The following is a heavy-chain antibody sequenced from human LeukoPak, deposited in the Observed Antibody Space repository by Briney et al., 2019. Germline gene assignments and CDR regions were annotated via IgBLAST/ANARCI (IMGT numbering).Heavy chain of an antibody. CDR1: GFTFDDYA. CDR2: ISWNSGSI. D-gene: IGHD6-13*01. V-gene: IGHV3-9*01. Sequence: GGSLRLSCAASGFTFDDYAMHWVRQAPGKGLEWVSGISWNSGSIGYADSVKGRFTISRDNAKNSLYLQMNSLRAEDTALYYCAKDNSSWYFGHFDYWGQGTLVTVSS. CDR3: AKDNSSWYFGHFDY. J-gene: IGHJ4*02.